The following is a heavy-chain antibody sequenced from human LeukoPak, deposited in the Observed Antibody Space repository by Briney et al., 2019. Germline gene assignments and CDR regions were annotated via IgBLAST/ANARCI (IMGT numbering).Heavy chain of an antibody. CDR2: INHSGST. J-gene: IGHJ4*02. D-gene: IGHD6-13*01. CDR1: GGSFSGYY. Sequence: PSETLSLTCAVYGGSFSGYYWSWIRQPPGKGLEWIGEINHSGSTNYNPSLKSRVTISVDTSKNQFSLKLSSVTAADTAVYYCARGYSSPSSRYFDYWGQGTLVTVSP. V-gene: IGHV4-34*01. CDR3: ARGYSSPSSRYFDY.